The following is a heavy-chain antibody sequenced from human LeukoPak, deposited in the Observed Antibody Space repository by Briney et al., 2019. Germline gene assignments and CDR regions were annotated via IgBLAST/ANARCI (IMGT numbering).Heavy chain of an antibody. V-gene: IGHV3-66*01. D-gene: IGHD6-19*01. J-gene: IGHJ4*02. Sequence: GGSLRLSCAASGFTVSSNYMSWVRQAPGKGLEWVSVIYSGGNTFYADSVKGRFTISRDNAKNSLYLQMNSLRAEDTAVYYCARAVVAGDIDYWGQGTLVTVSS. CDR3: ARAVVAGDIDY. CDR2: IYSGGNT. CDR1: GFTVSSNY.